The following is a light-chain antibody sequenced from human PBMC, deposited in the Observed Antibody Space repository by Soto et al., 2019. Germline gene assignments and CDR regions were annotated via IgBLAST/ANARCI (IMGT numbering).Light chain of an antibody. CDR3: MQALQTRT. V-gene: IGKV2-28*01. CDR2: FVS. Sequence: IVMTQSPLSLSFTPGEPSSISCRSSQSLLHSNGYNYLDWYLQKPGQSPQLLIYFVSNRASGVPDRFSGSGSGTDFTLKISRVEPEDVGVYYCMQALQTRTFGQGTKVDIK. J-gene: IGKJ1*01. CDR1: QSLLHSNGYNY.